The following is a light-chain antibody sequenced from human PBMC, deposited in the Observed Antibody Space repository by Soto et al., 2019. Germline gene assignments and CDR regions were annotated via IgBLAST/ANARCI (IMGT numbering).Light chain of an antibody. J-gene: IGKJ5*01. V-gene: IGKV3-15*01. CDR1: QSVSNK. CDR3: QQYNTWRSIS. CDR2: DTS. Sequence: IVMTQSPATLSVSPGERVTLCFRASQSVSNKLGWYQHKPGQAPRLLIYDTSTRAAGTPARFTGSGSGTDFTLTISSLQSEDFAVYYCQQYNTWRSISFGQGTRLEIK.